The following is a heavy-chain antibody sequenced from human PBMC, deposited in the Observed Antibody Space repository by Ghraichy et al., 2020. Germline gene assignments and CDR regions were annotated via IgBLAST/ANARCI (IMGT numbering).Heavy chain of an antibody. D-gene: IGHD6-19*01. V-gene: IGHV4-38-2*02. CDR2: MHHSGNT. CDR1: GFSISSSYY. CDR3: ARDIAVAGRTMYYFDY. J-gene: IGHJ4*02. Sequence: SETLSLTRTVSGFSISSSYYWAWIRQPPGKALEWIGSMHHSGNTYSTPSLKSRVTMSVDTSENQFSLKLSFVTAADTAVYYCARDIAVAGRTMYYFDYWGRGTLVTVSS.